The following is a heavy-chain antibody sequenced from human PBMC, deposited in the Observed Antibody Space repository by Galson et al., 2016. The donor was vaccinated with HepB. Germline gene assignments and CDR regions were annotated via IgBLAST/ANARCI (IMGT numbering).Heavy chain of an antibody. V-gene: IGHV1-8*01. CDR3: ARPRGYSNSGYEF. CDR1: GYTFSNHD. D-gene: IGHD6-13*01. J-gene: IGHJ4*02. Sequence: SVKVSCKASGYTFSNHDINWVRQATGQGLEWMGWMNPNSGNIGYAQKFQGRVTMTRNSSINTAYMELSSLRSEDTAVYYCARPRGYSNSGYEFGGQGTLVTVSS. CDR2: MNPNSGNI.